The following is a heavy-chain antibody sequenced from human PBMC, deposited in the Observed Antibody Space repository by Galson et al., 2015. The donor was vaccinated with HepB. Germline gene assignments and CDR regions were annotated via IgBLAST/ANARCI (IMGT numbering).Heavy chain of an antibody. CDR2: IIPILGIA. CDR3: ARDTVITMVRGVIPDYYYYGMDV. V-gene: IGHV1-69*04. J-gene: IGHJ6*02. D-gene: IGHD3-10*01. Sequence: SVKVSCKASGGTFSSYTISWVRQAPGQGLEWMGRIIPILGIANYAQKFQGRVTITADKSTSTAYMELSSLRSEDTAVYYCARDTVITMVRGVIPDYYYYGMDVWGQGTTVTVSS. CDR1: GGTFSSYT.